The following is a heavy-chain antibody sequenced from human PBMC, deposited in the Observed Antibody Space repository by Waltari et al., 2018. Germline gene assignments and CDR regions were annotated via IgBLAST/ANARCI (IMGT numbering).Heavy chain of an antibody. J-gene: IGHJ4*01. Sequence: QVQLVQSGAAVNKPGASVKGSCKASRYTFTRYARHWIRQSPGQRLEWMGWINAGNGNTKYSQNFQGSVPITRDTSASTAYMELSSLRSEDTAVYYCAREGSESSGWYGAFDYWGHGTLVTVSS. CDR3: AREGSESSGWYGAFDY. D-gene: IGHD6-19*01. CDR1: RYTFTRYA. CDR2: INAGNGNT. V-gene: IGHV1-3*01.